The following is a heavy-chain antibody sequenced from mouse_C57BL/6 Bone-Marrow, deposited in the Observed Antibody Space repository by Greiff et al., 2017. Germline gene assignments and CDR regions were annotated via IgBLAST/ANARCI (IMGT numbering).Heavy chain of an antibody. CDR3: ARRTDWVYYYAMDY. CDR1: GYTFTDYY. J-gene: IGHJ4*01. D-gene: IGHD4-1*01. Sequence: EVQLQQSGPELVKPGASVKISCKASGYTFTDYYMNWVKQSHGKSLEWIGDINPNNGGTSYNQKFKGKATLTVDKSSSTAYMELRSLTSEDSAVYYCARRTDWVYYYAMDYWGQGTSVTGSS. CDR2: INPNNGGT. V-gene: IGHV1-26*01.